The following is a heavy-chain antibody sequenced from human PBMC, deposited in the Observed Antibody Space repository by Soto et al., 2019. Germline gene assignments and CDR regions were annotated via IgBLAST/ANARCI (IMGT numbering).Heavy chain of an antibody. J-gene: IGHJ5*02. V-gene: IGHV4-39*01. CDR1: GGSISSSPTY. Sequence: SETLSLTCSVSGGSISSSPTYWGWIRQPPGRGMEWIGSVYYGGSTYSNPSLKSRVTISVDTSKNQFSLTLSSVTAADTAVYYCAKHDGTVTLNWFDPWGQGTLVTVSS. D-gene: IGHD4-17*01. CDR3: AKHDGTVTLNWFDP. CDR2: VYYGGST.